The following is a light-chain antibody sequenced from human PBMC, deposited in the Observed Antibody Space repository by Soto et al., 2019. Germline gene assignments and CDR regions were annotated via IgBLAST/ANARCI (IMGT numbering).Light chain of an antibody. Sequence: QSVVTQPPSASGTPGQRVTISCSGRTSNIGSNAVNWYQQFPGRAPKVLIYNNNERPSGVPDRFSGSKSGTSASLAISGLQSGDEADYYCATWEGGLKGWVFGGGTKLTVL. CDR3: ATWEGGLKGWV. CDR2: NNN. V-gene: IGLV1-44*01. J-gene: IGLJ3*02. CDR1: TSNIGSNA.